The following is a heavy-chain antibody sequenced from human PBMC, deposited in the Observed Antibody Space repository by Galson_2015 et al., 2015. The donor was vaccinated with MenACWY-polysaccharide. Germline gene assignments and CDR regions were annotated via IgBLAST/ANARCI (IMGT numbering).Heavy chain of an antibody. V-gene: IGHV3-72*01. CDR1: GFTFSDLY. Sequence: SLRLSCAASGFTFSDLYMDWVRLAPGKGLEWVARVRDKPHSYTTEYAASVKGRFTGARDDSKNSVYRQMNSLKTEDTAVYYWSRGLKGNDRPLGFGSWGHASLVTASS. D-gene: IGHD1-1*01. J-gene: IGHJ5*01. CDR2: VRDKPHSYTT. CDR3: SRGLKGNDRPLGFGS.